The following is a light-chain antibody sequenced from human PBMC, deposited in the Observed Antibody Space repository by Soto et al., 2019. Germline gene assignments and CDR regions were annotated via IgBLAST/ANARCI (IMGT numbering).Light chain of an antibody. CDR2: ATS. Sequence: EIVLTQSPGTLSLSAGERATLSCRASQIVSSSHLAWYQQKPGQAPRLLIYATSGRATGIPDRFSGSGSGTDFSLTVSRLEPEDFAVYYCQQYGSSITFGQGTRLEIK. J-gene: IGKJ5*01. CDR1: QIVSSSH. V-gene: IGKV3-20*01. CDR3: QQYGSSIT.